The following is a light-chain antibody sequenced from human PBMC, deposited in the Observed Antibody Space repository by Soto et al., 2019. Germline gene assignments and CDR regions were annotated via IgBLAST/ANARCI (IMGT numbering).Light chain of an antibody. J-gene: IGLJ2*01. CDR3: CSYAGRSTLI. Sequence: QLVLTQPASVSGSPGQSITISCTGTSGDIGTYNLVSWYQQYPSRAPKLIIFEGNKRPSGVSGRFSASKSGNTASLAISGLQAEDEADYHCCSYAGRSTLICGGGTKLTVL. CDR1: SGDIGTYNL. V-gene: IGLV2-23*01. CDR2: EGN.